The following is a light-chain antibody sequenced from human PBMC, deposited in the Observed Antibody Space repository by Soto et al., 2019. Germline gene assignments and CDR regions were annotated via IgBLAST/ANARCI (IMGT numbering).Light chain of an antibody. V-gene: IGLV3-1*01. Sequence: SYELTQPPSVSVSPGQTASITCSGDKLGDKYACWYQQKPGQSPVLVIYQDTKRPSGILERFSGSNSGNTATLTISGTQAMDEADYYCQAWDSSTYVFGTGTKLTV. CDR2: QDT. CDR1: KLGDKY. CDR3: QAWDSSTYV. J-gene: IGLJ1*01.